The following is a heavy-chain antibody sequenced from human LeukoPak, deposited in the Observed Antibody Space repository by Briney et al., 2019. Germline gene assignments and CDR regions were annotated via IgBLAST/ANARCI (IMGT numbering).Heavy chain of an antibody. CDR2: IIPIFGTA. Sequence: SVKVSCKASGGTFSSYAISWVRQAPGQGLEWMGGIIPIFGTANYAQKFQGRVTITADESTSTAYMELSSLRSEDTAVYYCARENYYDGSGSPSASAPVDHWGQGTLVTVSS. CDR1: GGTFSSYA. CDR3: ARENYYDGSGSPSASAPVDH. J-gene: IGHJ4*02. V-gene: IGHV1-69*13. D-gene: IGHD3-22*01.